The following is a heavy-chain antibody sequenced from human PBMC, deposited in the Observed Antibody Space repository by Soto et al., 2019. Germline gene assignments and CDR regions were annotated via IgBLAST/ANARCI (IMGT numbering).Heavy chain of an antibody. CDR2: INPSGGST. D-gene: IGHD2-21*02. J-gene: IGHJ4*02. Sequence: QVQLVQSGAEVKKPGASVKVSCKASGYTFTSYYMHWVRQAPGQGLEWMGIINPSGGSTSYAQKFQGRVTMTRDTSTSTVYMELSSLRSEDTDVYYYARDYGGNSGVDYWGQGTLVTVSS. V-gene: IGHV1-46*01. CDR1: GYTFTSYY. CDR3: ARDYGGNSGVDY.